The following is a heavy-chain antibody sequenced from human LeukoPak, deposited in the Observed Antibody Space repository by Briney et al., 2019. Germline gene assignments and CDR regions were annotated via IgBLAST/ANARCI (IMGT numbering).Heavy chain of an antibody. D-gene: IGHD3-9*01. CDR3: ARGQIVTGEVADILTGPPRGAFDI. CDR1: GGSFSGYY. J-gene: IGHJ3*02. V-gene: IGHV4-34*01. Sequence: SETLSLTCAVYGGSFSGYYWSWIRQPPGKGLEWIGEINHSGSTNYNPSLKSRVTISVDTSKNQFSLKLSSVTAADTAVYDCARGQIVTGEVADILTGPPRGAFDIWGQGTMVTVSS. CDR2: INHSGST.